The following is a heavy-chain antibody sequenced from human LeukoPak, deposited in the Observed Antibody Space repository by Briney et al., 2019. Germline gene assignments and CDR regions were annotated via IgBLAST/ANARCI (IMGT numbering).Heavy chain of an antibody. J-gene: IGHJ6*03. CDR2: IYYGGNT. D-gene: IGHD3-16*01. V-gene: IGHV4-39*01. Sequence: SETLSLTCTDSGGSITSSSHYWGWIRQPPGKGLEWIGSIYYGGNTFYNPSLKSRVTISVDTFKKQFSLQLSSVTAADTAVYYCASPVRTNDYGDYLDVWGKGTTVTISS. CDR1: GGSITSSSHY. CDR3: ASPVRTNDYGDYLDV.